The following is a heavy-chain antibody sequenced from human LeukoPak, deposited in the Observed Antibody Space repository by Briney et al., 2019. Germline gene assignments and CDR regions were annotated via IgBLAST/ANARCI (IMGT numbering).Heavy chain of an antibody. Sequence: GASVKVSCKASGYTFTSYDINWVRQATGEGLEWMGWMNPNSGNTGYAQKFQGRVTITRNTSISTAYMELSSLRSEDTAVYYCARGGEWNYPLTRFDYWGQGTLVTVSS. J-gene: IGHJ4*02. CDR1: GYTFTSYD. D-gene: IGHD1-7*01. V-gene: IGHV1-8*03. CDR2: MNPNSGNT. CDR3: ARGGEWNYPLTRFDY.